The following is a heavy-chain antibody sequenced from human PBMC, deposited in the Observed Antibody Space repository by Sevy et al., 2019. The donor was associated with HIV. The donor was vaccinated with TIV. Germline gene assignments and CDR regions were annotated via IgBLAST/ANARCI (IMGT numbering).Heavy chain of an antibody. CDR3: ARTNSMIEAFDI. Sequence: ASVKVSCKASGYTFTSYGISWVRQAPGQGLEWMGWISAYNGNTNYAQKLQGRVTMTTDTCTSTAYMELRSLRSDDTAVYYCARTNSMIEAFDIWGQGTMVTVSS. CDR1: GYTFTSYG. V-gene: IGHV1-18*01. CDR2: ISAYNGNT. D-gene: IGHD3-22*01. J-gene: IGHJ3*02.